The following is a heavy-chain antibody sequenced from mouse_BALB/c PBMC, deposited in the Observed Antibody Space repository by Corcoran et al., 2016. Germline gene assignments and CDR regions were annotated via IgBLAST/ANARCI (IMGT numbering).Heavy chain of an antibody. Sequence: QVTLKESGPGILQPSQTLSLTCSFSGFSLSTSGMGVSWIRQPSGKGLEWLAHIYWDDDKDYNPSLRSRLTISKDTSSKQVFLRIASVDTAGTATFYCARRANDYGAGDSMDSWGQGTSVTVSS. CDR2: IYWDDDK. V-gene: IGHV8-12*01. CDR3: ARRANDYGAGDSMDS. J-gene: IGHJ4*01. CDR1: GFSLSTSGMG. D-gene: IGHD2-4*01.